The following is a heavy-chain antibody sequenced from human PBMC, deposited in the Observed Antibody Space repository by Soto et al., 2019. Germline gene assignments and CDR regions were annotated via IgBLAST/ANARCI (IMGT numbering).Heavy chain of an antibody. Sequence: QVQLVQSGAEVKKPGSSVKVSCRSSGDTFSSYTVNWLLQAPGRGLEWVCRRIPGLGTTDYAQNFRGRVTITADKSTNTVYMELSSLRSQVTAVYYCARRRYCGYYCYHNHYYGMDVWGQGTTVTGAS. CDR2: RIPGLGTT. J-gene: IGHJ6*02. D-gene: IGHD2-21*02. CDR3: ARRRYCGYYCYHNHYYGMDV. CDR1: GDTFSSYT. V-gene: IGHV1-69*08.